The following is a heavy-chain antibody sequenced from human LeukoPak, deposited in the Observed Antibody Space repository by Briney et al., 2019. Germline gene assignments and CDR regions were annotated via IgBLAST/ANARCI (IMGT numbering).Heavy chain of an antibody. CDR1: GYTFTSHH. CDR3: ARGRPTNLGGIY. Sequence: ASVKVSCKASGYTFTSHHINWVRQAAGQGLEWMGWMNPDTGNTAYAQKFQARVTMTWDTSISTAYMELGSLRPEDTAVYYCARGRPTNLGGIYWGQGTLVTVSS. CDR2: MNPDTGNT. V-gene: IGHV1-8*01. D-gene: IGHD7-27*01. J-gene: IGHJ4*02.